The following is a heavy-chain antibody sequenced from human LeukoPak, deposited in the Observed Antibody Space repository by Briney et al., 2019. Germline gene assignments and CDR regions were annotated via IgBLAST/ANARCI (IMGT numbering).Heavy chain of an antibody. Sequence: SGGSLRLSCAASGFTFSSYAMSWVRQAPGKGLEWVSAISGSGGSTYYADSVKGRFTISRDNSKNTLYLQMNSLRAEDTAVYYCAKDMRQLVLLDAFDIWGQGTMVTVSS. CDR3: AKDMRQLVLLDAFDI. V-gene: IGHV3-23*01. D-gene: IGHD6-6*01. CDR2: ISGSGGST. J-gene: IGHJ3*02. CDR1: GFTFSSYA.